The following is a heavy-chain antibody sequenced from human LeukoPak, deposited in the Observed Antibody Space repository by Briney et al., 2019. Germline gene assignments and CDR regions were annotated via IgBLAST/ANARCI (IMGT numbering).Heavy chain of an antibody. V-gene: IGHV1-24*01. CDR3: ATLGGSAYSRNFDY. D-gene: IGHD6-13*01. CDR2: FDPEDGET. J-gene: IGHJ4*02. CDR1: GYTLTELP. Sequence: ASVKVSCKVSGYTLTELPMHWVRQAPGKGLEWMGGFDPEDGETIYAQKFQGRVTMTEDTSTDTAYMELSSLRSEDTAVYYCATLGGSAYSRNFDYWGQGTLVTVSS.